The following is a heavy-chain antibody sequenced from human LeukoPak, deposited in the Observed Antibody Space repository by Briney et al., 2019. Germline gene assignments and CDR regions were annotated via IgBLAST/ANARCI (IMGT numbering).Heavy chain of an antibody. CDR2: IHPSGML. V-gene: IGHV4-31*03. CDR3: AGDCCDSRSWFDP. CDR1: GASFNSDDQY. D-gene: IGHD2-15*01. Sequence: SETLSLTCTVSGASFNSDDQYWNWIRQSPGKGLEWIGSIHPSGMLYNNPSLESRVTMSRDTSKNQFSLNLNSVTAADTAVYFCAGDCCDSRSWFDPWGQGALVTVSS. J-gene: IGHJ5*02.